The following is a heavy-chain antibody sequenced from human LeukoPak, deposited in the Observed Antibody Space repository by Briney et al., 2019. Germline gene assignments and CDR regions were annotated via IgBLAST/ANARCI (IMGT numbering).Heavy chain of an antibody. D-gene: IGHD2-2*01. Sequence: SETLSLTCAVYGGSFSGYYWSWIRQPPGKGLEWIGEINHSGSTNYNPSLKSRVTISVDTSKNHFSLKLSSVTAADTAVYYCARGPTYQPIDSWGQGTLVTVSS. CDR3: ARGPTYQPIDS. CDR2: INHSGST. J-gene: IGHJ4*02. V-gene: IGHV4-34*01. CDR1: GGSFSGYY.